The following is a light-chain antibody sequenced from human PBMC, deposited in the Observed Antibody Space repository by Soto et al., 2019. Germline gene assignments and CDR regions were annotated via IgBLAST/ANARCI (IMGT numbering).Light chain of an antibody. CDR3: CSYAGYSDV. CDR2: ESR. J-gene: IGLJ1*01. Sequence: QSALTQPASVSGSPGQSITISCTGTSSDVGDYDLVSWFQQHPGKAPKLLIFESRKRPSGVSIRFSGSRSGNTASLTVSGLQAEDEADYFCCSYAGYSDVFGTGTKLTVL. CDR1: SSDVGDYDL. V-gene: IGLV2-23*01.